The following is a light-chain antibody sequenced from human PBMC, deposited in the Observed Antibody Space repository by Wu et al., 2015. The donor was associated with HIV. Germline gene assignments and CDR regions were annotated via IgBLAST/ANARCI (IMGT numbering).Light chain of an antibody. CDR1: QSVRSSS. CDR2: GAS. CDR3: QQYGSSPYT. Sequence: EIVLTQSPGTLSLSPGERGTLSCGASQSVRSSSLAWYQQKPGQSPRLLIYGASTRATGIPDRFSGSGSGTDFILTISRLEPEDFAVYYCQQYGSSPYTFGQGTKLEIK. V-gene: IGKV3-20*01. J-gene: IGKJ2*01.